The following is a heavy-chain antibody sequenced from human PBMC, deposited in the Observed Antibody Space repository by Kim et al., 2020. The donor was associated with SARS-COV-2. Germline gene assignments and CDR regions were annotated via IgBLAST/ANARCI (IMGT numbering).Heavy chain of an antibody. J-gene: IGHJ5*02. V-gene: IGHV4-39*01. Sequence: SETLSLTCTVSGGSISSSSYYWGWIRQPPGKGLEWIGSIYYSGSTYYNPSLKSRVTISVDTSKNQFSLKLSSVTAADTVVYYCARHRTYYYGSVSSSTLSSIKRTPEETWFDPWGQGTLVTVSS. CDR1: GGSISSSSYY. D-gene: IGHD3-10*01. CDR3: ARHRTYYYGSVSSSTLSSIKRTPEETWFDP. CDR2: IYYSGST.